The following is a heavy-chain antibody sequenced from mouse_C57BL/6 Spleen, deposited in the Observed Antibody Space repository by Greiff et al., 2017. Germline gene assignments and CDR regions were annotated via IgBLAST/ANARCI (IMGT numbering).Heavy chain of an antibody. V-gene: IGHV1-15*01. Sequence: QVQLQQSGAELVRPGASVTLSCKASGYTFTDYEMHWVKQTPVHGLEWIGAIDPETGGTAYNQKFKGKAILTADKSSSTAYMELRILTSEDSAVYYCTRRRIYYGNYEDYWGQGTTLTVSS. CDR2: IDPETGGT. CDR1: GYTFTDYE. D-gene: IGHD2-1*01. J-gene: IGHJ2*01. CDR3: TRRRIYYGNYEDY.